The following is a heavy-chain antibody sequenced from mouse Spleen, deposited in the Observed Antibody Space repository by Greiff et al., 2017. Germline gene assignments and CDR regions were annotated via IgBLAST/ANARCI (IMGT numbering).Heavy chain of an antibody. Sequence: EVKVVESGPVLVKPGASVKMSCKASGYTFTDYYMNWVKQSHGKSLEWIGVINPYNGGTSYNQKFKGKATLTVDKSSSTAYMELNSLTSEDSALYYCAFITTVVPDYWGQGTTLTVSS. CDR1: GYTFTDYY. CDR2: INPYNGGT. CDR3: AFITTVVPDY. D-gene: IGHD1-1*01. J-gene: IGHJ2*01. V-gene: IGHV1-19*01.